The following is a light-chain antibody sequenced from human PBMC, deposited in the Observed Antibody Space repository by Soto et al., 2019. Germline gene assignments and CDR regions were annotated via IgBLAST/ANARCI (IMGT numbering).Light chain of an antibody. J-gene: IGKJ1*01. V-gene: IGKV1-39*01. CDR2: AAS. Sequence: DIQMTQSPSSLSASVGDRVTITCRASQSISNYLNWYQQKPGKAPNLVIYAASSLQSGVTSRFSGSGSGTDFTLTISSLQPEDFATYYCQQSYSMPRTFGQGTKVEIK. CDR3: QQSYSMPRT. CDR1: QSISNY.